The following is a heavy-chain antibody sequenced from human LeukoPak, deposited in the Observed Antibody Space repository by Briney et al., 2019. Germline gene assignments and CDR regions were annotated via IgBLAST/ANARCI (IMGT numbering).Heavy chain of an antibody. Sequence: AVKVDCKAAGDTLISYVANWEQQAPELEINKTIGIIPIFDEANYAQKYQGRVTFTADKSTSTAYMELSSLRSEDTAVYYCAREFDYYDSSGYYSGAFDIWGQGTMVTVSS. D-gene: IGHD3-22*01. CDR2: IIPIFDEA. CDR1: GDTLISYV. J-gene: IGHJ3*02. CDR3: AREFDYYDSSGYYSGAFDI. V-gene: IGHV1-69*06.